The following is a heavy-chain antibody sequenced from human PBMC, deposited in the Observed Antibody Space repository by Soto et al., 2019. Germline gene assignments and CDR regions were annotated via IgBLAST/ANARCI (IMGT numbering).Heavy chain of an antibody. D-gene: IGHD4-17*01. CDR3: ASQHDYGDYYYGIDV. V-gene: IGHV4-34*01. Sequence: SETLSLTCAVYGGSFSGYYWSWIRQPPGKGLEWIGEINHSGSTNYNPSLKSRVTISVDTSKNQFSLKLSSVTAADTAVYYCASQHDYGDYYYGIDVWGQGTTVTVSS. CDR1: GGSFSGYY. CDR2: INHSGST. J-gene: IGHJ6*02.